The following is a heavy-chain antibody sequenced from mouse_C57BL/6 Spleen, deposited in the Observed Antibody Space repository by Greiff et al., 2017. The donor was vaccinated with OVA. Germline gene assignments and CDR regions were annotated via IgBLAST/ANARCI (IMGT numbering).Heavy chain of an antibody. CDR3: ARWEGAMDY. CDR2: IRNKANGYTT. CDR1: GFTFTDYY. Sequence: EVQVVESGGGLVQPGGSLSLSCAASGFTFTDYYLSWVRQPPGKALEWLGFIRNKANGYTTEYSASVKGRFTISRDNSQSILYLQMNALRAEDSDTYYCARWEGAMDYWGQGTSVTVSS. V-gene: IGHV7-3*01. J-gene: IGHJ4*01.